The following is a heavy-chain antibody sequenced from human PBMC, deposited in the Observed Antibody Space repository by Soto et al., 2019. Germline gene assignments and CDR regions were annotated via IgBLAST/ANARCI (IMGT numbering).Heavy chain of an antibody. V-gene: IGHV5-51*01. D-gene: IGHD6-6*01. CDR3: ARSTSWQLAGLDFDY. CDR2: IYPGDSDT. J-gene: IGHJ4*02. CDR1: GYSFTSYW. Sequence: PGESLKISCKGSGYSFTSYWIGWVRQMPGKGLEWMGIIYPGDSDTRYSPSFQGQVTISADKSISTAYLQWSSLKASDTAMYYCARSTSWQLAGLDFDYWGQGTLVTVSS.